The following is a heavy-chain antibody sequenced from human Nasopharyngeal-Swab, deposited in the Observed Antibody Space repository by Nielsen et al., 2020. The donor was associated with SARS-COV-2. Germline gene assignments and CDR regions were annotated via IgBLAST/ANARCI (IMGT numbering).Heavy chain of an antibody. CDR2: INAGNGNT. CDR3: ARARSGGSQWGFDP. V-gene: IGHV1-3*01. J-gene: IGHJ5*02. D-gene: IGHD2-15*01. Sequence: ASVKVSCKASGYTFTSYTMHWVRQAPGQRLEWMGWINAGNGNTKYSQKFQGRVTITRDTSASTAYMELSSLRSEDTAVYYCARARSGGSQWGFDPWGQGTLVTVSS. CDR1: GYTFTSYT.